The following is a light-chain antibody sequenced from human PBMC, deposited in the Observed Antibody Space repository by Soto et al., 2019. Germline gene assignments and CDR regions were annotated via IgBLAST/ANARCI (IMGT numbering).Light chain of an antibody. Sequence: DIQMTQSPSFLSASVGHRVTITCRASQGISSYLAWYQQKPGKAPKLLIYAASTLQSGVPSRLRGSGSGTEFTLTISSLQTEDFATYYCQQLNSYTITFGHGTRLEIK. CDR3: QQLNSYTIT. V-gene: IGKV1-9*01. CDR1: QGISSY. CDR2: AAS. J-gene: IGKJ5*01.